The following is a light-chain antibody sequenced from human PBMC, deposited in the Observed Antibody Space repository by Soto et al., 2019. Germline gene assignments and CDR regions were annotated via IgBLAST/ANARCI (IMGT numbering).Light chain of an antibody. CDR2: GVS. CDR1: QGVSRPY. J-gene: IGKJ2*01. V-gene: IGKV3-20*01. Sequence: EIELTQSPGTLSLSPGERATLSCRASQGVSRPYSAWYQQKPGQAPRLLLFGVSSRATGIPDRFSGSRSGTDFTLTISRLEPEDFAVYYCQQFGISPTFGQGTKLEIK. CDR3: QQFGISPT.